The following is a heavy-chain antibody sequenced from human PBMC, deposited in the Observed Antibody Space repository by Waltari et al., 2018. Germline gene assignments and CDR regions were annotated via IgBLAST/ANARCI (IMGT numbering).Heavy chain of an antibody. CDR1: GGSFSGYY. V-gene: IGHV4-34*01. Sequence: QVQLQQWGAGLLKPSETLSLTCAVYGGSFSGYYWSWIRQTPGKGLEWIGEINHSGSTNHDPSLKSRVTISVDTSKNQFSLKLSSVTAADTAVYFGARGAPYHYYYMDVWGKGTTVTVSS. CDR2: INHSGST. CDR3: ARGAPYHYYYMDV. J-gene: IGHJ6*03.